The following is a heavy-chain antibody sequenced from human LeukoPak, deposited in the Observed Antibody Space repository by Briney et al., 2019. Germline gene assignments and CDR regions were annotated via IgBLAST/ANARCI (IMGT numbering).Heavy chain of an antibody. CDR3: ARDRGGSNIWHFYYYMDV. Sequence: GASVKVSCKSSGGTFGNYAISWVRQAPGQGLEWMGGIVPIVGTANYAQNFKGRVTFTADESTSTAYMEVRSLRFDDSAVYYCARDRGGSNIWHFYYYMDVWGKGTTVTVSS. V-gene: IGHV1-69*13. CDR1: GGTFGNYA. CDR2: IVPIVGTA. J-gene: IGHJ6*03. D-gene: IGHD2-15*01.